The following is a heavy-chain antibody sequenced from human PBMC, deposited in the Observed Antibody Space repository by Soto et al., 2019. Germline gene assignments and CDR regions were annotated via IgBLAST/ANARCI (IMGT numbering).Heavy chain of an antibody. CDR2: ISYDGSNK. Sequence: QVQLVESGGGVVQPGRSLRLSCAASGFTFSSYGMHWVRQAPGKGLEWVAVISYDGSNKYYADSVKGRFTISRDNSKKARFMKMNDLRAEDKAVYYCAKDYYDLWSGYRGGILDYCAQGTLVTVSS. CDR1: GFTFSSYG. J-gene: IGHJ4*01. V-gene: IGHV3-30*18. CDR3: AKDYYDLWSGYRGGILDY. D-gene: IGHD3-3*01.